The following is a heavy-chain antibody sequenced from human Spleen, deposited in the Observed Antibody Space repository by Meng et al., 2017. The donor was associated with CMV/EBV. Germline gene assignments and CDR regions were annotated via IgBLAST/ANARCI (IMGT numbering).Heavy chain of an antibody. CDR1: GFTFSSYA. CDR3: AKDFQLRPYYFDY. D-gene: IGHD3-3*01. V-gene: IGHV3-23*04. CDR2: ISGSGGST. Sequence: EVQLVECGGGLVKPGGSLRLSCAASGFTFSSYAMSWVRQAPGKGLEWVSAISGSGGSTYYADSVKGRFTISRDNSKNTLYLQMNSLRAEDTAVYYCAKDFQLRPYYFDYWGQGTLVTVSS. J-gene: IGHJ4*02.